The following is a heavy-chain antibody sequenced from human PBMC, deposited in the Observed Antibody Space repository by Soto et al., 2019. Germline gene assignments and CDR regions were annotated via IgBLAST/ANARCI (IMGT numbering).Heavy chain of an antibody. CDR3: ARDPGGYSYGTDDY. V-gene: IGHV1-69*13. CDR2: IIPIFGTA. D-gene: IGHD5-18*01. CDR1: GGTFSSYA. Sequence: ASVKVSCKASGGTFSSYAISWVRQAPGQGLEWMGGIIPIFGTANHAQKFQGRVTITADESTSTAYMELSSLRSEDTAVYYCARDPGGYSYGTDDYWGQGTLVTVSS. J-gene: IGHJ4*02.